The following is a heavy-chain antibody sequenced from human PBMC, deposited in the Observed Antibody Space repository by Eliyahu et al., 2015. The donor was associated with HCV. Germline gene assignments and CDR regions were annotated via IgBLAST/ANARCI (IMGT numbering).Heavy chain of an antibody. CDR1: GGSIXNXX. V-gene: IGHV4-4*07. Sequence: QVQLQESGPELVKPSETLSLTCTVSGGSIXNXXWXWXRQPAGKXLXWVGRIYTXGSTNXNPSLKSXVTMSVDTSKNQFSLRLTSVTAADTAVYYCARDPYDYGDSWENRRGSYYYGMDVWGQGTTVTVSS. CDR3: ARDPYDYGDSWENRRGSYYYGMDV. CDR2: IYTXGST. J-gene: IGHJ6*02. D-gene: IGHD4-17*01.